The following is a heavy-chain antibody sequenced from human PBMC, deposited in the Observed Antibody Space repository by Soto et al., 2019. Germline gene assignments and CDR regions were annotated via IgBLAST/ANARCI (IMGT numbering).Heavy chain of an antibody. D-gene: IGHD2-2*01. Sequence: GASVKVSCKASGGTFSSYAISWVRQAPGQGLEWMGGIIPIFGTANYAQKFQGRVTITADESTSTAYMELSSLRSEDTAVYYCARSSSTSSKGWDYYYYYGMDVWGQGTTVTV. J-gene: IGHJ6*02. V-gene: IGHV1-69*13. CDR1: GGTFSSYA. CDR3: ARSSSTSSKGWDYYYYYGMDV. CDR2: IIPIFGTA.